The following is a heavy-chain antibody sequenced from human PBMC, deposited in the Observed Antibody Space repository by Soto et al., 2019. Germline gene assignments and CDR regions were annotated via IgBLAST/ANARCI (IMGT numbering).Heavy chain of an antibody. D-gene: IGHD6-13*01. V-gene: IGHV3-48*01. CDR3: ARHPERIAQIGWFDP. CDR2: ISSSSSTI. CDR1: GFTFSSYS. J-gene: IGHJ5*02. Sequence: GGSLRLSCAAAGFTFSSYSMNWVRQAPGKGLEWVSYISSSSSTIYYADSVKGRFTISRDNAKNSLYLQMNSLRAEDTAVYYCARHPERIAQIGWFDPWGQGTLVTVSS.